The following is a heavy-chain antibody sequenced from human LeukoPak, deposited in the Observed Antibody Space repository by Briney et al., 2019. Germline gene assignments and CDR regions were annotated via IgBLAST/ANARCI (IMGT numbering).Heavy chain of an antibody. CDR2: INTYNGDT. D-gene: IGHD5-24*01. V-gene: IGHV1-18*01. Sequence: GASVKVSCKASGYTFTSSGIIWVRQAPGQGLEWMGWINTYNGDTYYAQTLQGRVTMTTDTSTTTAYMDLRSLTSDDTAVYYCAREGRNGYNEGYFDYWGQGTLVTVSS. J-gene: IGHJ4*02. CDR1: GYTFTSSG. CDR3: AREGRNGYNEGYFDY.